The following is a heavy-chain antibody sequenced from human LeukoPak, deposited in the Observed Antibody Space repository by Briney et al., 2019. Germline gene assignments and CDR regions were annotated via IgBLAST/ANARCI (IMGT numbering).Heavy chain of an antibody. CDR2: IKEDGSAE. V-gene: IGHV3-7*01. J-gene: IGHJ4*02. CDR1: GFTFSNYW. CDR3: ARDRDSGLFDY. D-gene: IGHD1-26*01. Sequence: GGSLRLSCAASGFTFSNYWMRWVRQAPGKGLEWVANIKEDGSAEHYVDSVKGRFTISRDNAKNSLYLQMNSLRAEDTAVYYCARDRDSGLFDYWGQGTLVTVSS.